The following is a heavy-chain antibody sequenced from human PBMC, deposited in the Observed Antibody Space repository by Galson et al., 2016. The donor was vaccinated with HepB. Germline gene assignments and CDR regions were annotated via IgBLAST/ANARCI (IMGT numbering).Heavy chain of an antibody. CDR1: GFTFSSYW. J-gene: IGHJ3*02. V-gene: IGHV3-7*04. Sequence: SLRLSCAASGFTFSSYWMTWVRQAPGKGLAWVANIKRDGSQKNYVDSVKGRFTISRDNAKNSLYLQMSSLRAEDTAVYYCARDQTHYDTSAYYDDLDIWGQGTMVTVSS. D-gene: IGHD3-22*01. CDR2: IKRDGSQK. CDR3: ARDQTHYDTSAYYDDLDI.